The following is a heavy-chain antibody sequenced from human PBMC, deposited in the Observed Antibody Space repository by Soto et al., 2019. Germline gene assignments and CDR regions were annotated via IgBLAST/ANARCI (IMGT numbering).Heavy chain of an antibody. D-gene: IGHD3-10*01. Sequence: SETLSLTCTVSGGSISSYYWSWIRQPPGKGLEWIGYIYYSGSTNYNPSLKSRVTISVDTSKNQFSLKLSSVTAADTAVYYCARQPMGGKYMDVWGKGTTVTVSS. CDR1: GGSISSYY. CDR2: IYYSGST. V-gene: IGHV4-59*08. J-gene: IGHJ6*03. CDR3: ARQPMGGKYMDV.